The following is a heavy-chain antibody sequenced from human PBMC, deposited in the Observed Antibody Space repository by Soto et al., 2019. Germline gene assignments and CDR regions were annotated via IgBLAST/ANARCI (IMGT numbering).Heavy chain of an antibody. CDR2: IIPIFGTA. CDR3: ARDSGSFYGDYGYYDYYGMDV. J-gene: IGHJ6*02. V-gene: IGHV1-69*13. CDR1: GGTFSSYA. Sequence: ASVKVSCKASGGTFSSYAISWVRQAPGQGLEWMGGIIPIFGTANYAQKFQGRVTITADESTSTAYMELSSLRSEDTAVYYCARDSGSFYGDYGYYDYYGMDVWG. D-gene: IGHD4-17*01.